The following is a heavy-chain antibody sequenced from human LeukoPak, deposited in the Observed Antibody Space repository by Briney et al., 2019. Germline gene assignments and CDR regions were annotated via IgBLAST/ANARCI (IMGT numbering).Heavy chain of an antibody. Sequence: SETLSLTCTVSGGSISSYYWSWIRQPPGKGLEWIGYIYYSGSTNYNPSLKSRVTISVDTSKNQFSLKLSSVTAADTAVYYCARAPIVIAAAGDYWYFDLWGRGTLVTVSS. D-gene: IGHD6-13*01. CDR3: ARAPIVIAAAGDYWYFDL. CDR1: GGSISSYY. CDR2: IYYSGST. V-gene: IGHV4-59*01. J-gene: IGHJ2*01.